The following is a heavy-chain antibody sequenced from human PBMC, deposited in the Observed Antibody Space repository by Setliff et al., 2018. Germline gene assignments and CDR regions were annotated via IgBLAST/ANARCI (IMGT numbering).Heavy chain of an antibody. V-gene: IGHV4-59*08. D-gene: IGHD3-22*01. CDR3: ARTGTTYYYSCMDV. CDR1: GAAISTYH. CDR2: VSYGGST. J-gene: IGHJ6*03. Sequence: SETLSLTCAVSGAAISTYHWSWLRQPPGKGLEWIGYVSYGGSTKYNPSLESRVTISLDAPKNQFSLKLTSVTAADTAAYYCARTGTTYYYSCMDVWGKGTTVTVSS.